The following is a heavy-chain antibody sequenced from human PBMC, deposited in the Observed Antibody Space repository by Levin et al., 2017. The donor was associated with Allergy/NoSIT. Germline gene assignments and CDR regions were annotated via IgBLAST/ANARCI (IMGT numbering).Heavy chain of an antibody. V-gene: IGHV4-4*07. CDR1: GGSISSYY. CDR3: ARECCVRGVEGWVSDV. Sequence: SQTLSLTCTVSGGSISSYYWSWIRQPAGKGLEWIGRIYTSGSTNYNPSLKSRVTMSVDTSKNQFSLKLSSVTAADTAVYYCARECCVRGVEGWVSDVWGQGTTVTVSS. D-gene: IGHD3-10*02. CDR2: IYTSGST. J-gene: IGHJ6*02.